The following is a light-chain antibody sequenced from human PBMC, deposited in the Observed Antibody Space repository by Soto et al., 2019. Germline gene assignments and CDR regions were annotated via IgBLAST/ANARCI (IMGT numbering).Light chain of an antibody. V-gene: IGLV2-14*01. CDR2: DVS. J-gene: IGLJ2*01. CDR3: SSYTSSTVV. CDR1: SSDVGGYNY. Sequence: QSALTQPASVSGSPGQSITISCTGTSSDVGGYNYVSWYQQHPGKAPKLMIYDVSNRPSGVSNRFSGSKSGNTASLTISGLQDEDEADYYCSSYTSSTVVFGGGNKVTVL.